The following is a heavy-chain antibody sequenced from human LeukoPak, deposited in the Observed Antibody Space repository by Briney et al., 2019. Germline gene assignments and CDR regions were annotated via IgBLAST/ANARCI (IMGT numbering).Heavy chain of an antibody. Sequence: SETLPLTCTVSGASIISDTYYWGWIRQPPGKGLEWIGSIYYSGSTYYSPSLKSRVTMSVDTSTNQFSLKLISVTAADTALYYCARNFYASSGYYLDDFYFDFWGQGTLVTVSS. D-gene: IGHD3-22*01. CDR2: IYYSGST. V-gene: IGHV4-39*07. CDR3: ARNFYASSGYYLDDFYFDF. CDR1: GASIISDTYY. J-gene: IGHJ4*02.